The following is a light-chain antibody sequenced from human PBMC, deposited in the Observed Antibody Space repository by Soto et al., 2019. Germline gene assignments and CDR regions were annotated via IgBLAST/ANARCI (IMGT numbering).Light chain of an antibody. V-gene: IGLV1-40*01. CDR3: SAWDDSLNGYVV. CDR1: SSNIGAGYD. Sequence: QSVLTQTPSVSGAPGQKITMSCTGSSSNIGAGYDVHWYQQVPGAAPRLLIYADNNRPSGVPDRFSASKSGTSASLAITGLQGEDEANYYCSAWDDSLNGYVVFGGGTKLTVL. J-gene: IGLJ2*01. CDR2: ADN.